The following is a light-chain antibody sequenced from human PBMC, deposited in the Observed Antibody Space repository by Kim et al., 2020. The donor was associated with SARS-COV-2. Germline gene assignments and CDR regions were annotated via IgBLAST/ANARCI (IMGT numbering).Light chain of an antibody. V-gene: IGLV1-51*01. CDR3: GTWDDSLRAVV. J-gene: IGLJ2*01. CDR1: SSNIGSNF. Sequence: QSVLTQPPSVSAAPGQKVIISCSGNSSNIGSNFVSWYNQLPGTAPKFVIYDNNKRPSGIPDRFSGSKSGTSDTLGITGLQTGHVADYYSGTWDDSLRAVVFGCGTQLTVL. CDR2: DNN.